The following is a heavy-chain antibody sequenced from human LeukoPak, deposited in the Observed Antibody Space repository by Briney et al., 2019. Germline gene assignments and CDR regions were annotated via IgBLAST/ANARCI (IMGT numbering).Heavy chain of an antibody. J-gene: IGHJ3*01. CDR3: ARQYYYDSSDYPPETFDV. D-gene: IGHD3-22*01. CDR1: GYSFTTYW. Sequence: GESLQISCKGSGYSFTTYWIGWVRQMPGKSLEWMGIIYPGDSDTRYSPSFQGQVTISADKSISTAYLQWSSLKASDTAMYYCARQYYYDSSDYPPETFDVLGQGTMVTVSA. CDR2: IYPGDSDT. V-gene: IGHV5-51*01.